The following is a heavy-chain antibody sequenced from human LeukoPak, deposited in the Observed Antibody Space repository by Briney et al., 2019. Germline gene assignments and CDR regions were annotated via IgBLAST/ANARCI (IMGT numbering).Heavy chain of an antibody. D-gene: IGHD3-10*01. CDR1: GFTFRTYG. Sequence: PGGPLRLSCAASGFTFRTYGMHWVRQAPGKGLEMVTFIRDDGSDKFYADFVTGRFTISRDNSKNTLFLQMNSLRGADTAVYYCAKRADYYSSRALYDAFDLWGQGTVVTVSS. CDR3: AKRADYYSSRALYDAFDL. J-gene: IGHJ3*01. CDR2: IRDDGSDK. V-gene: IGHV3-30*02.